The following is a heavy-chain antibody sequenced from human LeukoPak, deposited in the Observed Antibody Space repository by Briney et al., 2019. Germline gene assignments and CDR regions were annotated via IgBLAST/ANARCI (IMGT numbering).Heavy chain of an antibody. CDR1: GFTFSSYS. CDR2: ISSSSSYI. J-gene: IGHJ4*02. CDR3: ARFEGYMVRGVAFDY. V-gene: IGHV3-21*01. Sequence: GGSLRLSCAASGFTFSSYSMNWVRQAPGKGLEWASSISSSSSYIYYADSVKGRFTISRDNAKNSLYLQMNSLRAEDTAVYYCARFEGYMVRGVAFDYWGQGTLVTASS. D-gene: IGHD3-10*01.